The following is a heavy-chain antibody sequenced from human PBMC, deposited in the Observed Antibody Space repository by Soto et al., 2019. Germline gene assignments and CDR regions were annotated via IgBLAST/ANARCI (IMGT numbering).Heavy chain of an antibody. D-gene: IGHD6-19*01. J-gene: IGHJ4*02. CDR3: ASRSSGWYFDY. CDR2: ISDSGGST. CDR1: GFTFSSYA. V-gene: IGHV3-23*01. Sequence: EVQLLESGGGLVQPGGSLRLSCAASGFTFSSYAMNWVRQAPGKGLEWVSVISDSGGSTYYADSVKGRFTISRDNSKNTLYLQMNSLRAEDTAVYYCASRSSGWYFDYWGQGTLVTVSS.